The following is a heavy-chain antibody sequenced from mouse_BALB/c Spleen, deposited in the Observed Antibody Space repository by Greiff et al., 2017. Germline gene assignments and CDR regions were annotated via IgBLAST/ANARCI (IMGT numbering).Heavy chain of an antibody. Sequence: VQLQQSGAELAKPGASVKMSCKASGYTFTSYWMHWVKQRPGQGLEWIGYINPSTGYTEYNQKFKDKATLTADKSSSTAYMQLSSLTSEDSAVYYCASFITTVGNYWGQGTTLTVSS. CDR2: INPSTGYT. V-gene: IGHV1-7*01. CDR1: GYTFTSYW. CDR3: ASFITTVGNY. D-gene: IGHD1-1*01. J-gene: IGHJ2*01.